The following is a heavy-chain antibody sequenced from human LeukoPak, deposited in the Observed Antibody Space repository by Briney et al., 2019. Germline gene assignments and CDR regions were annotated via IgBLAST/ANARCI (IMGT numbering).Heavy chain of an antibody. CDR2: ISNSGSA. D-gene: IGHD1-26*01. J-gene: IGHJ4*02. Sequence: SETLSLTCTVSGGSINSYYWSWIRQPPGKGLEWIGYISNSGSANYNPSLKGRVAISLDMSKNQFSLRLSSVTAADTAVYYCARRLGASHFDYWGQGTLATVSS. CDR1: GGSINSYY. CDR3: ARRLGASHFDY. V-gene: IGHV4-59*01.